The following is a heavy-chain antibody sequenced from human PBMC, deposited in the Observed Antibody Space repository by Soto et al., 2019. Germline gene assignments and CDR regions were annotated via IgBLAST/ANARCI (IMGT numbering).Heavy chain of an antibody. Sequence: AETLARTCAVSGYSISSCYKCGWVRHPPWKVLERIGSFHHSGTTHYNPSLKSRVTISVDMSKNQFFLKLTSVNAADTAVYYCARNIYCLNGVCRXLYGMDVWGQGTTVTVSS. CDR3: ARNIYCLNGVCRXLYGMDV. D-gene: IGHD2-8*01. CDR2: FHHSGTT. V-gene: IGHV4-38-2*01. CDR1: GYSISSCYK. J-gene: IGHJ6*02.